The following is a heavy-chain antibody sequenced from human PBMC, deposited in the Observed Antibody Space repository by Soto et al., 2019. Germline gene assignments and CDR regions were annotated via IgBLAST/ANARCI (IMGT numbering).Heavy chain of an antibody. CDR2: ISAYNGNT. V-gene: IGHV1-18*01. J-gene: IGHJ6*02. D-gene: IGHD1-20*01. Sequence: GASVKVSCKASGYTFTSYGISWVRQAPGQGLEWMGWISAYNGNTNYAQKLQGRVTMTTDTSTSTAYMELRSLRSDDTAVYYCASIFITGLHYYYYYGMDVWGQGTTVTVSS. CDR3: ASIFITGLHYYYYYGMDV. CDR1: GYTFTSYG.